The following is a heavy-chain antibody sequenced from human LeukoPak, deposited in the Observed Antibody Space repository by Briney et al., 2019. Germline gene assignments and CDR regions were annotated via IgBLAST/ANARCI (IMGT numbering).Heavy chain of an antibody. CDR2: IRQDGSQT. J-gene: IGHJ5*02. D-gene: IGHD6-19*01. CDR3: ARVSIVTVAGSNWFDP. V-gene: IGHV3-7*01. Sequence: PGGSLRLSCAASGFTFSSYAMTWVRQAPGKGLEWLANIRQDGSQTYYGDSVKGRFTISRDNAKNSLYLQMNSLRVEDTAVYYCARVSIVTVAGSNWFDPWGQGTLVTVSS. CDR1: GFTFSSYA.